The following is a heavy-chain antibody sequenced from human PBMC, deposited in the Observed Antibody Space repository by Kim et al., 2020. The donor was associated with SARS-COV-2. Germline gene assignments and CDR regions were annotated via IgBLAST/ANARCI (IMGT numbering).Heavy chain of an antibody. Sequence: SQEFQGRVTITRDTSASTVYMELSSLRFEDTAVYYCARVWAPRYDTSGYNPWGQGTLVTVSS. J-gene: IGHJ5*02. CDR3: ARVWAPRYDTSGYNP. V-gene: IGHV1-3*01. D-gene: IGHD3-22*01.